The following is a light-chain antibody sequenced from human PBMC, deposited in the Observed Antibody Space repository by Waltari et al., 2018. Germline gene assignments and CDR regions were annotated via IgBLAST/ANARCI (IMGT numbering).Light chain of an antibody. Sequence: DIQMTQSPSSVSAFVGARVTITCRASQDISSWLACNQQKPGKAPKLLTYSTSALQRGVPSRFSGSGSGTDFTLTINSLQPEDFATYYCQQGNSFPPTFGQGTKVEIK. CDR2: STS. CDR3: QQGNSFPPT. CDR1: QDISSW. J-gene: IGKJ1*01. V-gene: IGKV1-12*01.